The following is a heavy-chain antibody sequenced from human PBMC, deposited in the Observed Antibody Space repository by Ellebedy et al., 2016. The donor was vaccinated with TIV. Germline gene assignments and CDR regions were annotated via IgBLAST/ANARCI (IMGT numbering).Heavy chain of an antibody. V-gene: IGHV4-59*01. J-gene: IGHJ5*01. CDR2: IYYSGST. D-gene: IGHD3-22*01. Sequence: MPSETLSLTCTVSACSISNYYWNWIRQPPGKGLEWTAHIYYSGSTNYNHSLKSRVTISVDTSKNQFTLRLSSVTAADTAVFYCARGRFSSGWFDYWGQGTLVIVSS. CDR1: ACSISNYY. CDR3: ARGRFSSGWFDY.